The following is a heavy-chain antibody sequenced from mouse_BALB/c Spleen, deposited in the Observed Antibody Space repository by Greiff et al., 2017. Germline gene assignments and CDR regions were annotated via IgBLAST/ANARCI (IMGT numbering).Heavy chain of an antibody. CDR2: IDPANGNT. Sequence: EVKLLESGAELVKPGASVKLSCTASGFNIKDTYMHWVKQRPEQGLEWIGRIDPANGNTKYDPKFQGKATITADTSSNTAYLQLSSLTSEDTAVYYCARRQGSSYWYFDVWGAGTTVTVSS. V-gene: IGHV14-3*02. J-gene: IGHJ1*01. CDR1: GFNIKDTY. D-gene: IGHD1-1*02. CDR3: ARRQGSSYWYFDV.